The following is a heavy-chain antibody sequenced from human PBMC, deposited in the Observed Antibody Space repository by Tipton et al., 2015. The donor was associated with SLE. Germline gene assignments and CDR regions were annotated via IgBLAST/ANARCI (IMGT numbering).Heavy chain of an antibody. CDR3: ARPPPRWGEGGAFDI. Sequence: TLSLTCTVSGYSISSGYYWSWIRQPPGKGLEWIGEINHSGSTNYNPSLKSRVTISVDTSKNQFSLKLSSVTAADTAVYYCARPPPRWGEGGAFDIWGQGTLVTVSS. CDR2: INHSGST. J-gene: IGHJ4*02. D-gene: IGHD3-10*01. CDR1: GYSISSGYY. V-gene: IGHV4-38-2*02.